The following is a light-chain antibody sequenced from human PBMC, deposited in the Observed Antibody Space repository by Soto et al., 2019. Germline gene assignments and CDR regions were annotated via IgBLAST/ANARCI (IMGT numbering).Light chain of an antibody. V-gene: IGLV2-14*01. Sequence: QSVLTQPASVSGSHGQSITMSCTGTSSDVGSYDFVSWYQQHPGKAPKLLIYEVSNRPSGVSARFSGSKSDNTASLTISGLQAADEADYFCSSYSSSTVRYVFGSGTKLTVL. J-gene: IGLJ1*01. CDR3: SSYSSSTVRYV. CDR2: EVS. CDR1: SSDVGSYDF.